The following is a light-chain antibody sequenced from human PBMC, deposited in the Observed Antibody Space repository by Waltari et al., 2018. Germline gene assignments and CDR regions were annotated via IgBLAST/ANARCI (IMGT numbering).Light chain of an antibody. CDR3: QHRSNWPLN. CDR1: QNVGNY. J-gene: IGKJ4*01. Sequence: EIVLTQSPDTLSLSPGEGATLSCRASQNVGNYLAWYQQKPGQAPRLLIYDTSNRATGIPARFSGSGSRTDFTLTISGLEPEDFAVYYCQHRSNWPLNFGGGTKVEIK. CDR2: DTS. V-gene: IGKV3-11*01.